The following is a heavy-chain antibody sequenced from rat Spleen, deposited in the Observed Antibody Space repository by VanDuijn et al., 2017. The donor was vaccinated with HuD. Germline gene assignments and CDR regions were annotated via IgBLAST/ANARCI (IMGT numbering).Heavy chain of an antibody. CDR3: ATDSPMDA. D-gene: IGHD3-8*01. V-gene: IGHV5-31*01. Sequence: EVQLVESGGGLVQPGRSLKLSCVASGITFNNYWMTWIRQAPGKGLEWVATIIYDGSRTYYRDSVKGRFTISRDNAKSTLYLQMDSLRSEDTATYYCATDSPMDAWGQGASVTVSS. CDR1: GITFNNYW. CDR2: IIYDGSRT. J-gene: IGHJ4*01.